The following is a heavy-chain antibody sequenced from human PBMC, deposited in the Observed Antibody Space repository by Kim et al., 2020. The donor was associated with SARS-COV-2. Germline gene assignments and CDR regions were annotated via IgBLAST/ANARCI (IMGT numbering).Heavy chain of an antibody. D-gene: IGHD6-19*01. V-gene: IGHV1-46*01. J-gene: IGHJ6*02. CDR1: GYTFTSYY. CDR2: INPSGGST. Sequence: ASVKVSCKASGYTFTSYYMHWVRQAPGQGLEWMGIINPSGGSTSYAQKFQGRVTMTRDTSTSTVYMELSSLRSEDTAVYYCARDSIAVAGTVGNFYYGMDVWGQGTTVTVSS. CDR3: ARDSIAVAGTVGNFYYGMDV.